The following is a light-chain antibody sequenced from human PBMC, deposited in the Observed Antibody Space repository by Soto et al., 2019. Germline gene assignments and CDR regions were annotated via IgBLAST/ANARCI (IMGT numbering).Light chain of an antibody. CDR2: GAS. CDR1: RSVSFNY. J-gene: IGKJ3*01. V-gene: IGKV3-20*01. CDR3: QQYGSSPFT. Sequence: EIVLTQSPGTLSVSPGERGTLSCRASRSVSFNYLAWYQQKPGQAPRLLIYGASSRATGIPDRFSGSGSGTDFTLTISRLEPEDFAVYYCQQYGSSPFTFGPGTKVDIK.